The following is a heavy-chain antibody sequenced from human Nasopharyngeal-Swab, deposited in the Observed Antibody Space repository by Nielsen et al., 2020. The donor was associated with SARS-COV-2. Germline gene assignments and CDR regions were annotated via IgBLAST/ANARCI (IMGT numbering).Heavy chain of an antibody. V-gene: IGHV1-2*06. D-gene: IGHD3-22*01. CDR3: ARDLPGPRRYYDSSGYLGY. CDR1: GYTFTGYY. Sequence: SVQVSCKASGYTFTGYYMHWVRQAPGQGLDWMGRINPNSGGTNYAQKFQGRITMTRDTSISTAYMELSSLRSEDTAVYYCARDLPGPRRYYDSSGYLGYWGQGTLVTVSS. CDR2: INPNSGGT. J-gene: IGHJ4*02.